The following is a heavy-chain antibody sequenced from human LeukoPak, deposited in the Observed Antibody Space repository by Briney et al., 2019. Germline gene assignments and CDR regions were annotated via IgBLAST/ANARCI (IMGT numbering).Heavy chain of an antibody. CDR1: GGSFSGYY. V-gene: IGHV4-34*01. D-gene: IGHD5-18*01. CDR2: INHSGST. CDR3: ARVRTGGYSYGFHPNSFDP. Sequence: SETLSLTCAVYGGSFSGYYWSWIRQPPGKGLEWIGEINHSGSTNYNPSLKGRVTISVDTSKNQFSLKLSSVTAADTAVYYCARVRTGGYSYGFHPNSFDPWGQGTLVTVSS. J-gene: IGHJ5*02.